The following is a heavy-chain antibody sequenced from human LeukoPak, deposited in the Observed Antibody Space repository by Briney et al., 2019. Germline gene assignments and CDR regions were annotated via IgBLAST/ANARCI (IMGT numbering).Heavy chain of an antibody. Sequence: GGALRLSCTASGFTFGDYSMNWVRQAPRKGLEWVSGISGSGSNIYYADSVKGRFTISSDNAKNSLYLQMNSLRADDTAVYYCAIDPISSGWYNPGYWDQGTLVTVSS. D-gene: IGHD6-19*01. CDR3: AIDPISSGWYNPGY. CDR2: ISGSGSNI. V-gene: IGHV3-11*04. J-gene: IGHJ4*02. CDR1: GFTFGDYS.